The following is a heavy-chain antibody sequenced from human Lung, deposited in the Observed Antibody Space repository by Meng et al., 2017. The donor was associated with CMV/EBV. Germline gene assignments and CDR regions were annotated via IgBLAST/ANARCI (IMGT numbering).Heavy chain of an antibody. V-gene: IGHV1-69*05. J-gene: IGHJ6*02. D-gene: IGHD1-7*01. CDR3: AGAHTGSTRFFHYDMDV. CDR1: GGTVSSYA. Sequence: SXXVSXKASGGTVSSYAISWVRQAPGQGLEWMGGIIPIFGPANSAEKLQGRLTIATDESTSTAYMELSGLTSEDTAIYYCAGAHTGSTRFFHYDMDVWGQGTTVTVSS. CDR2: IIPIFGPA.